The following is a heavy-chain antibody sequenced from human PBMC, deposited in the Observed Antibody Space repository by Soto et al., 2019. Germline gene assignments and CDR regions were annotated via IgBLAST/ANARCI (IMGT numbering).Heavy chain of an antibody. CDR2: TSYDGNKK. V-gene: IGHV3-30-3*01. Sequence: GRSLRLSCAASGCTFTKFDMHWVLQAPGKGLQWVAVTSYDGNKKYYAASVKGRFTIPRDNSNNTLHLQMNNLRDDDTAIYYCVREGGVPSAIGHYYYGMDVWGQGTAVTVSS. CDR3: VREGGVPSAIGHYYYGMDV. D-gene: IGHD2-2*02. CDR1: GCTFTKFD. J-gene: IGHJ6*02.